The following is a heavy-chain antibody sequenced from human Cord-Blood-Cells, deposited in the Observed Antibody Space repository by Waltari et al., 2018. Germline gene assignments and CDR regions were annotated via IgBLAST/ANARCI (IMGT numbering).Heavy chain of an antibody. V-gene: IGHV4-39*01. CDR3: ARLGERGYSYGRDY. CDR2: IYYSGST. D-gene: IGHD5-18*01. CDR1: GGSISSSSYY. J-gene: IGHJ4*02. Sequence: QLQLQESGPGLVKPSETLSLTCTVSGGSISSSSYYWGWIRRPPGKGLEWIGSIYYSGSTYYNPSLKSRVTISVDTSKNQFSLKLSAVTAADTAVYYCARLGERGYSYGRDYWGQGTLVTVSS.